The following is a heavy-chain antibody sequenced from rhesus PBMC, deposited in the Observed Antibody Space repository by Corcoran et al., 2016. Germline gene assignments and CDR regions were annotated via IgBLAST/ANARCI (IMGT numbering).Heavy chain of an antibody. D-gene: IGHD2-8*01. CDR1: GGSISSNW. V-gene: IGHV4-173*01. CDR3: ARMLGYCSGGVCYGFEY. CDR2: FSGSGGST. J-gene: IGHJ4*01. Sequence: QLQLQESGPGLVKPSETLSLTCAVSGGSISSNWWSWLRPPPGKGLDLIGRFSGSGGSTSYNPALKSRVTSSTDTSKNQFSLKLSSVTAADTAVYYCARMLGYCSGGVCYGFEYWGQGVLVTVSS.